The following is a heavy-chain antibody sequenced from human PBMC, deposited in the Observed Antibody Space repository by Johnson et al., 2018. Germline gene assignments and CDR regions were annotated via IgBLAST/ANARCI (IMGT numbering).Heavy chain of an antibody. CDR1: GFTFSAYG. Sequence: QVQLVQSGGGVVQPGRSLRLSCAASGFTFSAYGMHWVRQAPGKGLEWVAVIAYDGSNKYYADSVKGRFTISRDNSKNTLYLQRNSLRAEDTAVYYCAKDWGVASIGTGGYFHHWGQGTLVTVSS. CDR3: AKDWGVASIGTGGYFHH. CDR2: IAYDGSNK. J-gene: IGHJ1*01. V-gene: IGHV3-30*18. D-gene: IGHD6-13*01.